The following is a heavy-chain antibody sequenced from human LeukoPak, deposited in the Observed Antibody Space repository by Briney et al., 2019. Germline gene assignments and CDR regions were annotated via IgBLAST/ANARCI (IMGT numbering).Heavy chain of an antibody. D-gene: IGHD3-10*01. CDR3: ARAGLGYFRH. V-gene: IGHV4-59*01. CDR2: IYYSGST. J-gene: IGHJ1*01. Sequence: PSETLSLTCTVSGGSISSYYWSWIRQPPGKGLEWIGYIYYSGSTNYNPSLKSRVTISVDTSKNQFSLKLSSVTAADTAVYYCARAGLGYFRHWGQGTLVTVSS. CDR1: GGSISSYY.